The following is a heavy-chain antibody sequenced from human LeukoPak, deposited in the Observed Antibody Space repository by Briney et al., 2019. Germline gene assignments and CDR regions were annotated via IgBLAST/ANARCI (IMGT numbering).Heavy chain of an antibody. CDR1: GFTFSSYS. CDR3: AKEKPPLYGMDV. Sequence: PGGSLRLSCAASGFTFSSYSMNWVRQAPGKGLEWVSSISSSSSYIYYADSVKGRFTISRDNAKNSLYLQMNSLRAEDTALYYCAKEKPPLYGMDVWGQGTTVTVSS. CDR2: ISSSSSYI. J-gene: IGHJ6*02. V-gene: IGHV3-21*04.